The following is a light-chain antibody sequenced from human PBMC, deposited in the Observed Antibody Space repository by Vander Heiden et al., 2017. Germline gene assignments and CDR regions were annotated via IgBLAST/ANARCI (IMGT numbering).Light chain of an antibody. J-gene: IGLJ2*01. CDR1: TSNIGARFD. CDR2: GNN. V-gene: IGLV1-40*01. CDR3: QSYDDSLSGSL. Sequence: QSVLTQPPSVSGAPGQRVTISCTGSTSNIGARFDVPWYQQLPGTAPKLLIYGNNNRPSGVPDRFSGSKSGTSASLAITGLQAEDEADYYCQSYDDSLSGSLFGGGTKLTVL.